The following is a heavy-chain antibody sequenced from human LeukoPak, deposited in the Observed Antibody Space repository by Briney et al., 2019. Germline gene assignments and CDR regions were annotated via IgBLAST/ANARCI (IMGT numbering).Heavy chain of an antibody. D-gene: IGHD2-2*01. V-gene: IGHV3-9*01. Sequence: GGSLRLSCAASGFTFDDYAMHWVRQAPGKGLEWVSGISWNSGSIGYADSVKGRFTISRDNAKNSLYLQMNSLRAEDTALYYCAKGSLVVVPAARIREWFYFDYWGQGTLVTVSS. J-gene: IGHJ4*02. CDR3: AKGSLVVVPAARIREWFYFDY. CDR2: ISWNSGSI. CDR1: GFTFDDYA.